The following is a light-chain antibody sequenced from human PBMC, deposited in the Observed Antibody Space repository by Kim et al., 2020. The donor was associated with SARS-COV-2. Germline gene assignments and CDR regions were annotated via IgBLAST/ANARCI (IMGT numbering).Light chain of an antibody. CDR2: GAS. J-gene: IGKJ5*01. CDR3: LQHSTYPIT. V-gene: IGKV1-17*01. Sequence: GAGGDRVTITWRASQDIRNDLGWYQQNPGRAPKRLIYGASSLQSGVPSRFSGSGSGTEFTLTISSVQPEDFATYFCLQHSTYPITFGQGTRLEIK. CDR1: QDIRND.